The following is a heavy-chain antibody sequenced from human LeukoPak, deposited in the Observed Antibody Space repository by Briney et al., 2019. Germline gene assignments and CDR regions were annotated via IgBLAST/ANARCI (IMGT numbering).Heavy chain of an antibody. CDR1: GYTFTSYG. V-gene: IGHV1-18*01. J-gene: IGHJ5*02. D-gene: IGHD3-16*01. CDR2: ISAYNGNT. CDR3: ARDFVGTAGGVDWFDP. Sequence: GASVKVSCKASGYTFTSYGISWVRQAPGQGLGWMGWISAYNGNTNYAQKLQGRVTMTTDTSTSTAYMELRSLRSDDTAVYYCARDFVGTAGGVDWFDPWGQGTLVTVSS.